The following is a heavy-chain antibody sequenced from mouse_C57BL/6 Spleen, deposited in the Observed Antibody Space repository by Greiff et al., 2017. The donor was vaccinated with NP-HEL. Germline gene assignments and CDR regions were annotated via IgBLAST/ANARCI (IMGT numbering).Heavy chain of an antibody. D-gene: IGHD2-1*01. Sequence: QVHVKQSGPELVKPGASVKISCKASGYAFSSSWMNWVKQRPGKGLEWIGRIYPGDGDTNYNGKFKGKATLTADKSSSTAYMQLSSLTSEDSAVYFCARHYGNWYFDVWGTGTTVTVSS. J-gene: IGHJ1*03. V-gene: IGHV1-82*01. CDR2: IYPGDGDT. CDR1: GYAFSSSW. CDR3: ARHYGNWYFDV.